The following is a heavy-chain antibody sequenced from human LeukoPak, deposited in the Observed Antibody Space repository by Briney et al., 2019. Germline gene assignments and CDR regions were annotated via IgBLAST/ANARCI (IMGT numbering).Heavy chain of an antibody. CDR2: IRFDGSTK. V-gene: IGHV3-30*02. CDR1: GITFSSSS. CDR3: AQPDF. Sequence: QPGGSRRLSCVASGITFSSSSMHWVRQAPGKGLEWLAFIRFDGSTKYYADSVKGRFTVSRDNSKSTLYLQMNSLRAEDTAVYYCAQPDFWGQGTLVTASS. J-gene: IGHJ4*02.